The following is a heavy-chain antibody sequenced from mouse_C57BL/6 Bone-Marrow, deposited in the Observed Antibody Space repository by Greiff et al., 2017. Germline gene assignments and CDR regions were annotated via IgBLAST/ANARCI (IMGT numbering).Heavy chain of an antibody. J-gene: IGHJ4*01. CDR2: INYDGSST. V-gene: IGHV5-16*01. Sequence: EVKLVESEGGLVQPGSSMKLSCTASGFTFSDYYMAWVRQVPEKGLEWVANINYDGSSTYYLDSLKSRFIISRDNAKNILCLQMNSLKSEDTATYYCARKRSTTVDYYAMDYWGQGTSVTVSS. CDR3: ARKRSTTVDYYAMDY. CDR1: GFTFSDYY. D-gene: IGHD1-1*01.